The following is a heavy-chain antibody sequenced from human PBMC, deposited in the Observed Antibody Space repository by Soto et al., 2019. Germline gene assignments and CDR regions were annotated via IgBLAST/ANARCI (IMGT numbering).Heavy chain of an antibody. V-gene: IGHV3-74*01. CDR2: INSDGSTT. J-gene: IGHJ6*02. CDR3: ARDRDYGMDV. D-gene: IGHD3-10*01. CDR1: GFTFTTSW. Sequence: EVQLVESGGGLVQPGGSLRRSCAASGFTFTTSWMHWVRQAPEKGLVWVSHINSDGSTTTYADSVRGRFTISRDNAKNTLYLPMNSLRVEDTAVYYCARDRDYGMDVWGQGTTVIVSS.